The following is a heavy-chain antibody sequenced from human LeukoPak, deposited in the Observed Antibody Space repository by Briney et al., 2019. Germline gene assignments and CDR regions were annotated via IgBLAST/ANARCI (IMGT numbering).Heavy chain of an antibody. V-gene: IGHV3-9*01. Sequence: GGSLRLSCAASGFTFSSYAMSWVRQAPGKGLEWVSGISWNSGSIGYADSVKGRFTISRDNAKNSLYLQMNSLRAEDTALYYCAILLGYCSGGSCYPMFGGMDVWGQGTTVTVSS. J-gene: IGHJ6*02. D-gene: IGHD2-15*01. CDR3: AILLGYCSGGSCYPMFGGMDV. CDR1: GFTFSSYA. CDR2: ISWNSGSI.